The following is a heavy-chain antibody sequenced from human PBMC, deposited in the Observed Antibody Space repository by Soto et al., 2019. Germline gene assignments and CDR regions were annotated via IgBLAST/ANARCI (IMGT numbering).Heavy chain of an antibody. J-gene: IGHJ3*02. V-gene: IGHV3-23*01. Sequence: PGGSLRLSCAASGFTFSSYAMSWVRQAPGKGLEWVSAISDSGGSTYYADSVKGRFTISRDNSKNTLYLQMNSLRAEDTAVYYCAREGHPAYDSSGYYPHDAFDIWGQGTMVTVSS. D-gene: IGHD3-22*01. CDR3: AREGHPAYDSSGYYPHDAFDI. CDR1: GFTFSSYA. CDR2: ISDSGGST.